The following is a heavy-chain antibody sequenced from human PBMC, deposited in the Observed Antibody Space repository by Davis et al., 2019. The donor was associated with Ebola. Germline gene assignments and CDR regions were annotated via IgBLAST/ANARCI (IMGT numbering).Heavy chain of an antibody. D-gene: IGHD6-19*01. CDR1: GFNFEEYA. CDR2: ITFNSGRK. CDR3: VKDSRGWYGEAPRGLDV. Sequence: GGSLRLSCGGSGFNFEEYAMDWVRQAPGKGLEWVSGITFNSGRKFYADSVNGRFTISRDNAKNSLYLQMDSLRTEDTALYYCVKDSRGWYGEAPRGLDVWGKGTMVTVSS. V-gene: IGHV3-9*01. J-gene: IGHJ6*04.